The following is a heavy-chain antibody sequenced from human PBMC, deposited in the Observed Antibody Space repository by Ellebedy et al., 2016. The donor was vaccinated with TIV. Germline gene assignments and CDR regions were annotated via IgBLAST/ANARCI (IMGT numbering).Heavy chain of an antibody. V-gene: IGHV3-23*01. D-gene: IGHD4-17*01. J-gene: IGHJ4*02. CDR3: SRADYGDYDNY. CDR2: ISATGKTT. Sequence: GGSLRLXXAASGFTFRSYAMTWVRPAPGRGLEWVSTISATGKTTYYADSVKGRFTISRDNSKNTLYLQMNSLRVEDTAVYYCSRADYGDYDNYWGQGTLVTVSS. CDR1: GFTFRSYA.